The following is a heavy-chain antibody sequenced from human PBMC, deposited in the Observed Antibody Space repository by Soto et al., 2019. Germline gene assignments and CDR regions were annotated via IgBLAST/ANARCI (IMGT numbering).Heavy chain of an antibody. CDR1: GFTFDDYA. D-gene: IGHD4-17*01. CDR2: LSWNGNSI. J-gene: IGHJ4*02. V-gene: IGHV3-9*01. Sequence: PGGALRLSCAASGFTFDDYAIHWVRQAPGKGLEWVSGLSWNGNSIGYAGSVKGRFTISRDNAKNSLYLQMNSLRGEDTALYYCAKDIDAHGITVNYFASSGKGTLAPVSS. CDR3: AKDIDAHGITVNYFAS.